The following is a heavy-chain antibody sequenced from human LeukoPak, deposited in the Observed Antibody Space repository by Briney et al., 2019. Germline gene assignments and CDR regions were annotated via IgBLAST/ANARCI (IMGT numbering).Heavy chain of an antibody. J-gene: IGHJ6*02. D-gene: IGHD3-9*01. Sequence: SVKVSCKASGGTFSSYAISWLRQAPGQGLEWMGRIIPILGIANYAQKFQGRVTITADKSTSTAYMELSSLRSEDTAVYYCASNYDILTGPRDRYYYYGMDVWGQGTTVTVSS. V-gene: IGHV1-69*04. CDR1: GGTFSSYA. CDR3: ASNYDILTGPRDRYYYYGMDV. CDR2: IIPILGIA.